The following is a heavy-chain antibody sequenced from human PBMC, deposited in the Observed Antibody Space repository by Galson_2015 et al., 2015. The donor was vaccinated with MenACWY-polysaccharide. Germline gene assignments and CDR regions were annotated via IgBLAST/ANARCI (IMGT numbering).Heavy chain of an antibody. CDR2: ISYDGTNK. Sequence: SLRLSCAASEFTFSSYAMHWVRQAPGKGLEWVAVISYDGTNKYFADSVKGRFTISRDNSKNTLYLEMNSLRTEDTAVHYCARDYCGRTTCSGMDVWGQGTTVTVSS. V-gene: IGHV3-30-3*01. J-gene: IGHJ6*02. CDR3: ARDYCGRTTCSGMDV. CDR1: EFTFSSYA. D-gene: IGHD2-2*01.